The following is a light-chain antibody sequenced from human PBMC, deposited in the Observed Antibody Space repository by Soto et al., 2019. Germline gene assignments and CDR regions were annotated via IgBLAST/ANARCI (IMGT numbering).Light chain of an antibody. Sequence: QSVLTQPASVSGSPGQSITISCTGSNSDIGXYNFVSWYQQYPGKAPKLIIYEGSKRPSGVSLRFSGSKADNTASLTISGLLAEDEADYYCCSYAGDTTYVFGSGTKVTVL. CDR3: CSYAGDTTYV. J-gene: IGLJ1*01. CDR1: NSDIGXYNF. V-gene: IGLV2-23*01. CDR2: EGS.